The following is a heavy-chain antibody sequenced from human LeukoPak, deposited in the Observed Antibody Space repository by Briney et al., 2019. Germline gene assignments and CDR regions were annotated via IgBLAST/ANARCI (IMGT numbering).Heavy chain of an antibody. D-gene: IGHD2-2*01. CDR3: ARLLGCNSISCYSDFDS. V-gene: IGHV1-2*06. CDR2: INPYNGGT. Sequence: ASVKVSCKASGYTFTGYYIHWVRQAPGQGLEWMGRINPYNGGTSYVQKFQGRVTLTRDTSISTAYMELSSLTSDDTAMYYCARLLGCNSISCYSDFDSWGQGTLVTVSS. J-gene: IGHJ4*02. CDR1: GYTFTGYY.